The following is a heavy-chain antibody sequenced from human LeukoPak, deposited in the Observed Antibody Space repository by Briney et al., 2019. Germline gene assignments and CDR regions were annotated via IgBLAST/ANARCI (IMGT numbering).Heavy chain of an antibody. CDR2: IYPGDSDT. D-gene: IGHD3-10*01. V-gene: IGHV5-51*01. CDR1: GSSFTSYW. J-gene: IGHJ4*02. Sequence: RGESLKISCQGSGSSFTSYWIGWVRQVPGKGLEWMGIIYPGDSDTRYSPSFQGQVTISADKSISTAYLQWSSLKASDTAMYYCARLNMVRGAGVDYWGQGTLVTVSS. CDR3: ARLNMVRGAGVDY.